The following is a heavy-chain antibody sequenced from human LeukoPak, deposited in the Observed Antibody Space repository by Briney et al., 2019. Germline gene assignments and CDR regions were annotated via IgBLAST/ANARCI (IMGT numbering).Heavy chain of an antibody. CDR2: ISYDGSNA. J-gene: IGHJ5*02. CDR1: GISFSRYA. Sequence: GGSLRLSCAASGISFSRYAMHWVRQAPGKGLDWVAVISYDGSNAYHADSVKGRFTISRDNSKNTLYIQMNSLRPEDTAVYYCVRDGYCGSATCSGWFDPWGQGTLVTVSS. V-gene: IGHV3-30*04. D-gene: IGHD2-2*03. CDR3: VRDGYCGSATCSGWFDP.